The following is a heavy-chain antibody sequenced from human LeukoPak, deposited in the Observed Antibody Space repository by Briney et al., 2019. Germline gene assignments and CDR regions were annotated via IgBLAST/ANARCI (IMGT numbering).Heavy chain of an antibody. J-gene: IGHJ4*02. V-gene: IGHV3-30*04. CDR2: ISFDGSDK. Sequence: GGSLRLSCAASGFTFSNYAMHWVRQAPGKGLECVAVISFDGSDKYYADSVKGRFTISRDNSENTLYVQMNSRRAEDTAVYYCARGTYYYDSSGYYSGGLGYWGQGTLVTVSS. CDR1: GFTFSNYA. D-gene: IGHD3-22*01. CDR3: ARGTYYYDSSGYYSGGLGY.